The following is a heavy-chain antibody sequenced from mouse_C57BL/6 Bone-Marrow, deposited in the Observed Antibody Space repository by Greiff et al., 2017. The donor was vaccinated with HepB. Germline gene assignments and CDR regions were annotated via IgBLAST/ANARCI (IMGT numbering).Heavy chain of an antibody. Sequence: EVQRVESGGGLVQPKGSSKLSCAASGFSFNTYAMNWVRQAPGKGLEWVARIRSKSNNYATYYADSVKDRFTISRDDAESMLYLQMNNLKTEDTAMYYCVRHGNDYDGFAYWGQGALVTVSA. CDR1: GFSFNTYA. CDR3: VRHGNDYDGFAY. CDR2: IRSKSNNYAT. J-gene: IGHJ3*01. D-gene: IGHD2-4*01. V-gene: IGHV10-1*01.